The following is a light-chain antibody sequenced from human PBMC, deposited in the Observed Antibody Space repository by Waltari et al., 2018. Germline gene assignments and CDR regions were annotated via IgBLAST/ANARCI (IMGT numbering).Light chain of an antibody. CDR2: STS. CDR1: QSINKNF. CDR3: QQYDTSPYT. J-gene: IGKJ2*01. Sequence: EIVLTQSPGTLSLSPGERVTLSCRASQSINKNFLAWYQQKPGQAPRLLIYSTSSRAAGIPDRFVGSGSGTDFTLTITRLEPEDFALYHCQQYDTSPYTFGQGTKLEIK. V-gene: IGKV3-20*01.